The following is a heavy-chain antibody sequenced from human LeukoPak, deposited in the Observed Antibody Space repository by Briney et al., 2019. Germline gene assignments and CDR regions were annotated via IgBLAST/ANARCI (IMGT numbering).Heavy chain of an antibody. J-gene: IGHJ4*02. D-gene: IGHD3-22*01. CDR3: ARDFFDYYDSSGYPTIDY. Sequence: PGGSLRLSCAASGFTFSRYWMSWVRQAPGRGLQWVASMKGDGSHIYYVDSVKGRFTISRDNARNSLYLQMNSLRAEDTAVYYCARDFFDYYDSSGYPTIDYWGQGTLVTVSS. CDR2: MKGDGSHI. CDR1: GFTFSRYW. V-gene: IGHV3-7*03.